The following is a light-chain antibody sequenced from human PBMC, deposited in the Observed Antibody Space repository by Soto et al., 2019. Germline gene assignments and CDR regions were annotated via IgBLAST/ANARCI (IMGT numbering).Light chain of an antibody. CDR1: QSVRHF. CDR3: QQRYDWPPIT. J-gene: IGKJ5*01. CDR2: DTS. V-gene: IGKV3-11*01. Sequence: ETVLTQSPATLSLSPGERATLSCRASQSVRHFLAWYQQKPGQAPRLLIYDTSNRATGIPPRFSGSGSETDFTLTISSLEPEDFAVYYCQQRYDWPPITFGPGTRLEIK.